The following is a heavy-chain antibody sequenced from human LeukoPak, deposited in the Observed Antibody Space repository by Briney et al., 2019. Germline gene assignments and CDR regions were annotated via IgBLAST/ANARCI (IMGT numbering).Heavy chain of an antibody. CDR2: INPNSGGT. D-gene: IGHD3-10*01. J-gene: IGHJ4*02. Sequence: ASVKVSCKASGYTFTGYYMHWVRQAPGQGLEWVGWINPNSGGTNYAQNFQGRVTMSRDTSISTAYMELSRLRSDDTAVYYCARAVGYGSGTYRQYYFHYWGQGTLVTVSS. V-gene: IGHV1-2*02. CDR3: ARAVGYGSGTYRQYYFHY. CDR1: GYTFTGYY.